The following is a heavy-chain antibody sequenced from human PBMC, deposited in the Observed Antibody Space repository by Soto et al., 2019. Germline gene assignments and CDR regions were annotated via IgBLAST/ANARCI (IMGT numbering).Heavy chain of an antibody. CDR3: AREPALPVDTAQKFDY. J-gene: IGHJ4*02. D-gene: IGHD5-18*01. CDR2: ISAYNGNT. V-gene: IGHV1-18*04. CDR1: GYTFTSYG. Sequence: QVQLVQSGAEVKKPGASVRVSCKASGYTFTSYGVSWVRQAPGQGLEWMGWISAYNGNTKYAQKLQGRLPMPTDTPTSTAYMELRSLRSDDTAMYYWAREPALPVDTAQKFDYWGQGTLVNVSS.